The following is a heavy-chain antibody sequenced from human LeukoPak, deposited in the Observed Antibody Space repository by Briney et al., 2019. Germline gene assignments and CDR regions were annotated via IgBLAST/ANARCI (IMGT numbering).Heavy chain of an antibody. CDR1: GFTFSSYA. Sequence: HSGGSLRLSCAASGFTFSSYAMHWVRQAPGKGLEWVSYISSSSSTIYYADSVKGRFTISRDNAKDSLYLQMNSLRAEDTAVYYCARDGRSHAFDIWGQGTMVTVSS. CDR3: ARDGRSHAFDI. V-gene: IGHV3-48*01. J-gene: IGHJ3*02. CDR2: ISSSSSTI.